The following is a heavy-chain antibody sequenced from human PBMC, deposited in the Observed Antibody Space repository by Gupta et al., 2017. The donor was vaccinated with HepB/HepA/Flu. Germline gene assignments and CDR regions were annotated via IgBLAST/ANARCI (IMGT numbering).Heavy chain of an antibody. J-gene: IGHJ4*02. D-gene: IGHD2/OR15-2a*01. CDR1: GFTVSSYW. Sequence: EVQLAESGGGLVQPGGSLRLSCAASGFTVSSYWMHWVRQAPGKGLVWVSRMNQDGSFINYADSGKGRFTISRDNTKNALYLQMNSLRAEDTARYFCSRDTFGPFDFWGQGTLVTVSS. CDR2: MNQDGSFI. V-gene: IGHV3-74*01. CDR3: SRDTFGPFDF.